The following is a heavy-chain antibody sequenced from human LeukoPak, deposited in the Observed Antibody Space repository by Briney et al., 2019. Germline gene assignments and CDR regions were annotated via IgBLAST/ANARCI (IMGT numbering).Heavy chain of an antibody. D-gene: IGHD3-10*01. CDR1: GFTFSRYW. J-gene: IGHJ4*02. V-gene: IGHV3-7*01. CDR3: ARGGENYYGSGSQDY. Sequence: GGSLRLSCAASGFTFSRYWMNWVRQAPGKGLEWVANIKHDGSEKYYVDSVKGRFTISRDNAKKSFHLQMNSLRGEDTAVYYCARGGENYYGSGSQDYWGQGSLVTVSS. CDR2: IKHDGSEK.